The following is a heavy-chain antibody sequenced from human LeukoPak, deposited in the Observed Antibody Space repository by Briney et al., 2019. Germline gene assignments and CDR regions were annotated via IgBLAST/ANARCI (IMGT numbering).Heavy chain of an antibody. Sequence: SETLSLTCTVSGGSISGYYWSWIRQPPGKGLEWIGYIYYSGSTNYNPSLKSRVTISVDTSKNQFSLKLSSVTAADTAVYYCARHSGLGAYNWFDPWGQGTLVTVSS. CDR3: ARHSGLGAYNWFDP. J-gene: IGHJ5*02. D-gene: IGHD1-26*01. CDR1: GGSISGYY. CDR2: IYYSGST. V-gene: IGHV4-59*08.